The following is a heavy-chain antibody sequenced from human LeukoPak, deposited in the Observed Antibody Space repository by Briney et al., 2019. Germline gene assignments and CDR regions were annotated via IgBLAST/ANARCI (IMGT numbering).Heavy chain of an antibody. V-gene: IGHV3-15*01. J-gene: IGHJ4*02. CDR2: IKSKTDGGTT. CDR1: GFTFSNAW. Sequence: GGSLRLSCAASGFTFSNAWMSWVRQAPGKGLEWVGRIKSKTDGGTTDYAAPVKGRFTISRDDSKNTLYLQMNSLKTEDTAVYYCTTGVATPSPGPFDYWGQGTLVTVSS. D-gene: IGHD2-15*01. CDR3: TTGVATPSPGPFDY.